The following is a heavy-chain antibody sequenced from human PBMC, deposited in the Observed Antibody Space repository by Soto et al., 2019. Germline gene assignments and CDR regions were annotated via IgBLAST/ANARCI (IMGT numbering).Heavy chain of an antibody. Sequence: SETLSLTCTVSGGSISSYYWSWIRQPPGKGLEWIGYIYYSGSTNYNPSLKSRVTISVDTSKNQFSLKLSSVTAADTAVYYCARETYYDFWSGFYIGEYFDYWGQGTLVTVSS. J-gene: IGHJ4*02. CDR2: IYYSGST. CDR3: ARETYYDFWSGFYIGEYFDY. V-gene: IGHV4-59*01. D-gene: IGHD3-3*01. CDR1: GGSISSYY.